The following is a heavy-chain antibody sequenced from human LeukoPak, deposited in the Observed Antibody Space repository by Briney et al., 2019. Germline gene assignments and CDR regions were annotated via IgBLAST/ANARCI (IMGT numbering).Heavy chain of an antibody. J-gene: IGHJ4*02. CDR2: IIPIFGAP. CDR1: GYTFTGYY. Sequence: SVKVSCKASGYTFTGYYMHWVRQAPGQGLEWMGGIIPIFGAPNYAQKFQGRVTITADESTSTAYMELSSLRSEDTAVYYCARVAYSGRSLYYFDYWGQGTLVTVSS. V-gene: IGHV1-69*13. CDR3: ARVAYSGRSLYYFDY. D-gene: IGHD1-26*01.